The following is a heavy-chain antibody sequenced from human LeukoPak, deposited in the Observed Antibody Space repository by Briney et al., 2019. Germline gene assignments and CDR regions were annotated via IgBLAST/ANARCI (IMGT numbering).Heavy chain of an antibody. V-gene: IGHV4-34*01. CDR1: GGSFSGYY. Sequence: SETLSLTCAAYGGSFSGYYWSWIRQPPGKGLEWIGEINHSGSTNYNPSLMSRVTISVDTSKNQFSLKLSSVTAADTAVYYCARRINDYGSGSYYDYWGQGTLVTVSS. D-gene: IGHD3-10*01. CDR2: INHSGST. CDR3: ARRINDYGSGSYYDY. J-gene: IGHJ4*02.